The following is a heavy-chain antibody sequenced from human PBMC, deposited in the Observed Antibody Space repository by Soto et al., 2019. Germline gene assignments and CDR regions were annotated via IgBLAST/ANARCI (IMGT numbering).Heavy chain of an antibody. J-gene: IGHJ4*02. CDR3: ARQDGDGLFYFDY. D-gene: IGHD4-17*01. Sequence: PGASLKISCKGSGYTFNIYWIAWVRQMPGKGLEWMGVIYPVDSDTRYSPSFQGQVTISVDKSINTAYLQWSSLQASDTAIYYCARQDGDGLFYFDYWGQGTPVTVSS. CDR2: IYPVDSDT. V-gene: IGHV5-51*01. CDR1: GYTFNIYW.